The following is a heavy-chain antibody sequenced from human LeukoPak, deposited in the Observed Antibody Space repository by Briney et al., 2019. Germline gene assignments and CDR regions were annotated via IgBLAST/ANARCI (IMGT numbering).Heavy chain of an antibody. CDR2: INPNSGGT. V-gene: IGHV1-2*02. CDR3: ATDGRDYGDFLPFDY. CDR1: GYTFTGYY. Sequence: GASVKVSCKASGYTFTGYYMHWVRQAPGQGLEWMGWINPNSGGTNYAQKFQGRVTMTRDTSISTAYMELSSLRSEDTAVYYCATDGRDYGDFLPFDYWGQGTLVTVSS. J-gene: IGHJ4*02. D-gene: IGHD4-17*01.